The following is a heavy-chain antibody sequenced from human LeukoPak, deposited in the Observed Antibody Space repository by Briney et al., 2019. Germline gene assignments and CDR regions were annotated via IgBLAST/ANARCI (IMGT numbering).Heavy chain of an antibody. CDR1: GFTFSSYG. D-gene: IGHD3-3*01. CDR2: IRYDGSNK. V-gene: IGHV3-30*02. J-gene: IGHJ4*02. Sequence: PGGSLRLSCAASGFTFSSYGMHWVRQAPGKGLEWVAFIRYDGSNKYYADSVKGRFTISRDNSKNTLYLQMNSLRAEDTAVYYCAKTESVFLEWFFDYWGQGTLVTVSS. CDR3: AKTESVFLEWFFDY.